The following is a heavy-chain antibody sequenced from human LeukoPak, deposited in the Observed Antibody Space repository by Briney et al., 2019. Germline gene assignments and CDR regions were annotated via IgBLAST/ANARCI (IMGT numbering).Heavy chain of an antibody. CDR3: ARGAYYYDSSGYRDY. CDR1: GFTFSSYE. J-gene: IGHJ4*02. CDR2: ISSSGSTI. D-gene: IGHD3-22*01. Sequence: GGSLRLSCAASGFTFSSYEMNWVRQAPGKGREGVLYISSSGSTIYYADSVKGRFTISRDNAKNSLYLQMNSLRAEDTAVYYCARGAYYYDSSGYRDYWGQGTLVTVSS. V-gene: IGHV3-48*03.